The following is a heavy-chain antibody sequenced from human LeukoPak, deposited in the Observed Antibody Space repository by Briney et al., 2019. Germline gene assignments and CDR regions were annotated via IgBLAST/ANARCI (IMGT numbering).Heavy chain of an antibody. J-gene: IGHJ4*02. CDR2: VYYSGST. D-gene: IGHD3-22*01. CDR1: GGSISSYY. V-gene: IGHV4-59*01. CDR3: ARGRPMYYDSSGYPLIYFDY. Sequence: SETLSLTCTVPGGSISSYYWSWIRQPPGKGLEWIGYVYYSGSTNYNPSLKSRVTISVDTSKNQFSLKLSSVIAADTAVYYCARGRPMYYDSSGYPLIYFDYWGQGTLVTVSS.